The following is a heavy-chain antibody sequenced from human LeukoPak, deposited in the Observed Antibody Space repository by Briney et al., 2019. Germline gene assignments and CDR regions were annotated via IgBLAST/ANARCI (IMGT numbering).Heavy chain of an antibody. CDR3: ARDDYGDYVAYWYFDL. CDR2: ISSSRTYI. V-gene: IGHV3-21*01. J-gene: IGHJ2*01. CDR1: GFTFSSFS. D-gene: IGHD4-17*01. Sequence: GGSLRLSCAAAGFTFSSFSMNWVRQAPGKGLEWVSSISSSRTYIYYADSVKGRFTVSRDNAKNSLYLQMNSLRAEDTAVYYCARDDYGDYVAYWYFDLWGRGTLVTVSS.